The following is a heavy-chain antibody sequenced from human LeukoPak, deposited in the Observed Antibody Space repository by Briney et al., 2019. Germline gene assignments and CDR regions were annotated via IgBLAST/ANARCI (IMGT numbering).Heavy chain of an antibody. Sequence: PGGSLRLSCVASGFTFTNNWMTWVRQVPGKGLEWVANIKPDDSEIYYVASVKGRFTISRDNAKKSVFLQMNSLRVEDTAIYYCARGRAIDIWGRGTMVTVSS. CDR1: GFTFTNNW. CDR3: ARGRAIDI. CDR2: IKPDDSEI. J-gene: IGHJ3*02. V-gene: IGHV3-7*04.